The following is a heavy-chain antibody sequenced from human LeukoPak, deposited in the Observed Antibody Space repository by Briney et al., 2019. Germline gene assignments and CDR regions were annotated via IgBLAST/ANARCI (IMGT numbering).Heavy chain of an antibody. CDR1: GGTFSSYA. D-gene: IGHD1-14*01. CDR2: IIPIFGTA. Sequence: SVNVSSRASGGTFSSYAISWVRQAPGQGLEWMGGIIPIFGTANYAQKFQGRVTITADESTSTAYMELSSLRSEDTAVYYCARGKPVADNYYYGMDVWGQGTTVTVSS. J-gene: IGHJ6*02. CDR3: ARGKPVADNYYYGMDV. V-gene: IGHV1-69*13.